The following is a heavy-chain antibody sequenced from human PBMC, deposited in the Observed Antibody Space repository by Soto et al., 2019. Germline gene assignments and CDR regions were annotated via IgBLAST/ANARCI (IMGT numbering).Heavy chain of an antibody. CDR3: ARNSPGNAYDY. D-gene: IGHD1-26*01. CDR1: GGSISSGDYF. CDR2: IYYTGST. J-gene: IGHJ4*02. V-gene: IGHV4-30-4*01. Sequence: SETLSLTCTVSGGSISSGDYFWNWIRQPPGKGLEWIGYIYYTGSTFYNPSLKSRVTISGDTSKSQFSLKLNSVTAADTAVYYCARNSPGNAYDYWGPGTLVTVSS.